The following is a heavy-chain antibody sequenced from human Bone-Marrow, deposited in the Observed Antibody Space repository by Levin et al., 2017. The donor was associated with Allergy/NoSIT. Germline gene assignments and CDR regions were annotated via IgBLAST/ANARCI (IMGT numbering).Heavy chain of an antibody. Sequence: SETLSLTCSVSGGSVGISTYYWGWIRQPPGKGLEWIATIYYTGTTDFNPSLKSRLSLSVDISKEQFSLKVNSVTDAATAVYYCARSIDYGDYEGPFEVWGQGTLVTVSS. CDR2: IYYTGTT. CDR1: GGSVGISTYY. V-gene: IGHV4-39*01. J-gene: IGHJ4*02. D-gene: IGHD4-17*01. CDR3: ARSIDYGDYEGPFEV.